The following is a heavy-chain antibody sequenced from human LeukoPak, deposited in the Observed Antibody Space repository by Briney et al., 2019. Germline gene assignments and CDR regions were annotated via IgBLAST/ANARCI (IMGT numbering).Heavy chain of an antibody. Sequence: GASVKVSCKASGYNFTNYYMHWVRQAPGQGLEWLGIINPSGGSTSYAQKFQGRVTMTRDTSTSTVYMELSSLRSEDTAVYYCARAGHIVVVTATPPPSDYWGQGTLVTVSS. D-gene: IGHD2-21*02. J-gene: IGHJ4*02. CDR1: GYNFTNYY. CDR2: INPSGGST. CDR3: ARAGHIVVVTATPPPSDY. V-gene: IGHV1-46*01.